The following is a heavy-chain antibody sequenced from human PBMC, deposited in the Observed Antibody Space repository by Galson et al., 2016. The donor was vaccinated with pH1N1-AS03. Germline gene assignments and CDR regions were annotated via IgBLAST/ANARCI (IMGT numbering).Heavy chain of an antibody. CDR1: GGTFSGVF. CDR2: VDHSGII. J-gene: IGHJ6*02. D-gene: IGHD3-16*01. CDR3: ARLLGKAFPRLGRNFGMDV. V-gene: IGHV4-34*01. Sequence: ETLSLTCDVLGGTFSGVFWNWVRQSSGKGLEWIGEVDHSGIITYNPSLRSRLNISLDTSSRQFSLKLTSVTAADTSVYYCARLLGKAFPRLGRNFGMDVWGQGTTVTVSS.